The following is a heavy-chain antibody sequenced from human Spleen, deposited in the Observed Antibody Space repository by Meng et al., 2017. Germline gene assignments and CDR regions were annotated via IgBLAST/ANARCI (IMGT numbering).Heavy chain of an antibody. CDR2: LGDHPGDT. V-gene: IGHV1-18*01. D-gene: IGHD3-10*01. CDR1: DYTFTGYG. J-gene: IGHJ4*02. Sequence: QLLQSGADAKQPGASLNISCKASDYTFTGYGVCWVRQASGQGLEWMAWLGDHPGDTSHARKFVGRVTVTADTATATAYMELRSHRSDDTAVYYCARGTPGRSYCDYWGLGTLVTVSS. CDR3: ARGTPGRSYCDY.